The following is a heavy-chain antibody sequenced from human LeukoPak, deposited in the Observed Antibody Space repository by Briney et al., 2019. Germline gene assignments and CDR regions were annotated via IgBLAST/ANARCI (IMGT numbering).Heavy chain of an antibody. CDR2: ISGDGDRT. CDR3: AKDRGYEVVFDP. Sequence: GGSRGPSLAPSGTNFNTFARPWVGQLPGRVWDWVSLISGDGDRTSYADSVKGRFTISRDNDKNSLYLQMNSLRIEDTALYYCAKDRGYEVVFDPWGQGTLVAVSS. V-gene: IGHV3-43*02. J-gene: IGHJ5*02. D-gene: IGHD5-12*01. CDR1: GTNFNTFA.